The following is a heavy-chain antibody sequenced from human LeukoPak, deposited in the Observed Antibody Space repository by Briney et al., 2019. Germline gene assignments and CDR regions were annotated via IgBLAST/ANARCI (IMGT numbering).Heavy chain of an antibody. V-gene: IGHV3-74*01. D-gene: IGHD3-22*01. CDR3: ATGNYYDSRGYYTFGH. J-gene: IGHJ4*02. Sequence: GGSLRLSCAASGFTFNKYWMHWVRHAPGKGLGWVSRINGDVTITNYADSVKGGFTISRDNAKNTLYLQMSSLRAEDTAVYYCATGNYYDSRGYYTFGHWGQGTLVTVSS. CDR1: GFTFNKYW. CDR2: INGDVTIT.